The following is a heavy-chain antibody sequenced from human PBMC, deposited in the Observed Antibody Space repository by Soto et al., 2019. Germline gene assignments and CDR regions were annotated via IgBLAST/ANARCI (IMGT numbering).Heavy chain of an antibody. J-gene: IGHJ4*02. D-gene: IGHD2-15*01. V-gene: IGHV1-18*01. CDR3: ARVRAAACGAADF. CDR2: ISAYNGDT. Sequence: QVQLVQSGPEVKKPGASVKVSCKSSGYTFSDSGISWVRQAPGQGLEWMGWISAYNGDTSYAQKLQGRVTMTTDTSTSTAYMELRSLRSNDTAVYYCARVRAAACGAADFWGQGTLVTVSS. CDR1: GYTFSDSG.